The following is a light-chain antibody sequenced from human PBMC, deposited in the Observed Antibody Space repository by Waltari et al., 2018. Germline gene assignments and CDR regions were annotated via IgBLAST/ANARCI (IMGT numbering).Light chain of an antibody. Sequence: DIVMTQSPDSLAVSLGERATINCKSSQTILKSSDNNNYLAWYQQKPGQPPTLLIYLASTRGSGVPARFSGRGSGADFTLTISSLQAEDVAVYYCQQVFSSPIPFGQGTRLEI. J-gene: IGKJ5*01. CDR3: QQVFSSPIP. CDR1: QTILKSSDNNNY. CDR2: LAS. V-gene: IGKV4-1*01.